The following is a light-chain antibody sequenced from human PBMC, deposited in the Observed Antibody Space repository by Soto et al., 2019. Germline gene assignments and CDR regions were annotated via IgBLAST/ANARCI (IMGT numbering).Light chain of an antibody. Sequence: QSALTQPPSASGTPGQRVTISCSGSSSNIGSNYVYWYQQLPGTAPKLLIYGNNQRPSGVPDRFSGSKSGTSASLAISGLRSEDEADYYCAAWDDSLSGQVFGGGTQLTVL. J-gene: IGLJ3*02. CDR1: SSNIGSNY. CDR2: GNN. V-gene: IGLV1-47*01. CDR3: AAWDDSLSGQV.